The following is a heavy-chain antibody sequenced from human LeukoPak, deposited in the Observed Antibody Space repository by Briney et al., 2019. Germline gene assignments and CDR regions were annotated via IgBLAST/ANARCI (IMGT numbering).Heavy chain of an antibody. CDR1: GFTFSDYY. D-gene: IGHD3-3*01. V-gene: IGHV3-11*04. CDR2: ISSSGSTI. J-gene: IGHJ6*03. CDR3: ARANYDFWSGYYGVYYYYYMDV. Sequence: GGSLRLSCAASGFTFSDYYMSWIRQAPGKGLEWVSYISSSGSTIYYADSVKGRFTISRDNAKNSLYLQMNSLRAEDTAVYYCARANYDFWSGYYGVYYYYYMDVWGKGTTVTVSS.